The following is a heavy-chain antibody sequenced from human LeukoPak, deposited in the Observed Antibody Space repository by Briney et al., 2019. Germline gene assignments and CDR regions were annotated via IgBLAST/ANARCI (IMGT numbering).Heavy chain of an antibody. D-gene: IGHD5-18*01. CDR1: GFTFSSYA. V-gene: IGHV3-23*01. Sequence: GGSLRLSCAASGFTFSSYAMSWVRQAPGKGLEWVSDIIGSGGSTYYADSVKGRFTISRDNSKNTLYLQMNSLRAEDTAVYYCAKDREWGYSYGSNWFDPWGQGTLVTVSS. CDR2: IIGSGGST. J-gene: IGHJ5*02. CDR3: AKDREWGYSYGSNWFDP.